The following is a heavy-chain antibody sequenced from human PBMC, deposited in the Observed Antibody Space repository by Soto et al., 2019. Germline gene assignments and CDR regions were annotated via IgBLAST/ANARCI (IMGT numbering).Heavy chain of an antibody. CDR1: GITFSSYA. D-gene: IGHD7-27*01. Sequence: EVQLLESGGGLVQPGGSLRLSCAASGITFSSYAMSWVRQAPGKGLEWVSAISGSGGTTYYADSVKGRFSISRDNSKNTLFLQMNSLRAEDTAVYYCVKDKKANWGHDAFDIWGQGTMVTVSS. J-gene: IGHJ3*02. CDR3: VKDKKANWGHDAFDI. V-gene: IGHV3-23*01. CDR2: ISGSGGTT.